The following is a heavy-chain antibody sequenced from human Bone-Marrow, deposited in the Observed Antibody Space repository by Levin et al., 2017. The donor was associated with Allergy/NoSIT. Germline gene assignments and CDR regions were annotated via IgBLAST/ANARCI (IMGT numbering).Heavy chain of an antibody. CDR1: GFSLSNSW. V-gene: IGHV3-15*01. Sequence: PGGSLRLSCSASGFSLSNSWMNWVRQVPGKGLEWVARISTKSDGAATDYAAPVKGRFIISRDDSTNTLYLQMYSLKVEDTAMYFCATQFQWWGQGTLVAVSS. CDR2: ISTKSDGAAT. CDR3: ATQFQW. J-gene: IGHJ4*02. D-gene: IGHD6-19*01.